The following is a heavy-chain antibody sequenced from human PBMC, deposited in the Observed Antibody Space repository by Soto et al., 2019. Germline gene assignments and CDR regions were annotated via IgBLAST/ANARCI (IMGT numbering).Heavy chain of an antibody. Sequence: PSETLSLTCTVSGGSISNGYYYWSWVRQNPGKGLEWIGHIYHSGRTYYNPSLKSRVTISVDTSKNQFSLNLSSVTAADTAVYYCARWVEVSLDYFDSCGQGTPVTVSS. CDR2: IYHSGRT. CDR3: ARWVEVSLDYFDS. CDR1: GGSISNGYYY. V-gene: IGHV4-31*03. J-gene: IGHJ4*02. D-gene: IGHD2-15*01.